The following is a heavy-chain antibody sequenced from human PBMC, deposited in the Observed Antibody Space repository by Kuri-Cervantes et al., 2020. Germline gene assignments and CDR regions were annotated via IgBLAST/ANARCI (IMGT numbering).Heavy chain of an antibody. CDR1: GFTFSGYY. CDR2: TRNKANSYTT. J-gene: IGHJ4*02. V-gene: IGHV3-72*01. D-gene: IGHD3-22*01. Sequence: GESLKISCAASGFTFSGYYMSWIRQAPGKGLEWVGRTRNKANSYTTEYAASVKGRFTISRDDSKNSLYLQMNSLKTEDTAVYYCATHYYDSSGLSGTNFDYWGQGTLVTVSS. CDR3: ATHYYDSSGLSGTNFDY.